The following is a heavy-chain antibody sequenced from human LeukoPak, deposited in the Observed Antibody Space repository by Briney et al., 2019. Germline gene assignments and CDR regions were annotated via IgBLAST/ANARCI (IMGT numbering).Heavy chain of an antibody. CDR3: AREKEQWLDDAFDI. Sequence: GGSLRLSCAASGFTFSSYWMSWVRQAPGKGLEWVANIKQDGSEKYYVDSVKGRFAISRDNAKNSLYLQMNSLRAEDTAVYYCAREKEQWLDDAFDIWGQGTMVTVSS. V-gene: IGHV3-7*01. D-gene: IGHD6-19*01. CDR2: IKQDGSEK. CDR1: GFTFSSYW. J-gene: IGHJ3*02.